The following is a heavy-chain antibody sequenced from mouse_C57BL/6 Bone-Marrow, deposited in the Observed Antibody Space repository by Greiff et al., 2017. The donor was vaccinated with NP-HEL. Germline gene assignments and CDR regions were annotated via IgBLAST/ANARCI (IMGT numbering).Heavy chain of an antibody. J-gene: IGHJ2*01. D-gene: IGHD1-1*01. CDR1: GYAFSSSW. CDR3: ARETYGSIYFDY. CDR2: IYPGDGDT. Sequence: VQLQQSGPELVKPGASVKISCKASGYAFSSSWMNWVKQRPGKGLEWIGRIYPGDGDTNYNGKFKGKATLTADKSSSTAYMQLSSRTSEDSAVYFCARETYGSIYFDYWGQGTTLTVSS. V-gene: IGHV1-82*01.